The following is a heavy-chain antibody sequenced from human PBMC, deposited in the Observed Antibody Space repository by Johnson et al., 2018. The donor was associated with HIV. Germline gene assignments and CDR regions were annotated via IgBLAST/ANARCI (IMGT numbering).Heavy chain of an antibody. CDR2: IGTAGDT. D-gene: IGHD3-16*02. CDR3: AKDWHDYVWGSYRPEDDAFDI. Sequence: EQLVESGGGLVQPGGSLRLSCAAPGFTFSSYDMHWVRQATGKGLEWVSAIGTAGDTYYPGSVKGRFTISRENAKNSLYLQMNSLRAGDTAVYYCAKDWHDYVWGSYRPEDDAFDIWGQGTMVTVSS. J-gene: IGHJ3*02. CDR1: GFTFSSYD. V-gene: IGHV3-13*01.